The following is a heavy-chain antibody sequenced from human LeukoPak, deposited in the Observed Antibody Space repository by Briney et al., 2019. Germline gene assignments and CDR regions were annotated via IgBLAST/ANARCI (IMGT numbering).Heavy chain of an antibody. CDR2: ITGTGGTT. D-gene: IGHD3-10*01. CDR3: AKLYHYGSGSYYGPQEFGN. J-gene: IGHJ4*02. CDR1: GFTFSNCA. V-gene: IGHV3-23*01. Sequence: PGGSLRLSCAASGFTFSNCAMTWVRQAPGKGLEWVSTITGTGGTTYYADSVKGRFTISRDNSKNTLYLQMNSLRAEDTAVYYCAKLYHYGSGSYYGPQEFGNWGQGTLVTVSS.